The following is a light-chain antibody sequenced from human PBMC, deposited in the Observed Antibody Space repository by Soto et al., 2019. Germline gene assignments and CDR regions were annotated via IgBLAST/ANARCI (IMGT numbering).Light chain of an antibody. CDR3: QQRHNLPHT. V-gene: IGKV1-33*01. J-gene: IGKJ3*01. CDR1: QDVRKN. CDR2: DAS. Sequence: DIQMTQSPSSLSASVGDRVTITCQTSQDVRKNLSWYQQKAINAPKLLIYDASNLETGAPSRFSGSGSGTDFTFTISSLQHEDIATYYCQQRHNLPHTFGPGTKVDIK.